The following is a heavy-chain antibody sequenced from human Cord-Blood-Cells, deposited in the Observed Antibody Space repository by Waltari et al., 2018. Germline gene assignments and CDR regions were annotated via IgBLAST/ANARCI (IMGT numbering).Heavy chain of an antibody. J-gene: IGHJ3*02. CDR2: INPSGGST. V-gene: IGHV1-46*01. CDR3: AMDFWSGYSNDAFDI. Sequence: QVQLVQSGAEVKKPGASVKVSCKASGYTFTSYYMHWVRQAPGQGLEWMGIINPSGGSTSYEQKFQGRVTMTRDTSTRTVYMEVGSLRSEDTAVYCCAMDFWSGYSNDAFDIWGQGTMVTVSS. D-gene: IGHD3-3*01. CDR1: GYTFTSYY.